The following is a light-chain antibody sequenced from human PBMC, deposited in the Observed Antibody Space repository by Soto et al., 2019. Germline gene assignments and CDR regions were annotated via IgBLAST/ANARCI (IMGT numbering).Light chain of an antibody. Sequence: EIVLKKSPATVSWSRGERATLSCRASQSVSSYLAWYQQKPGQAPMLLMYDAASRATGFPARFSGSRPGREFTRPISSLKAEDFAVYYCQQDIDWPLRTCGQGPKMDI. V-gene: IGKV3-11*02. CDR2: DAA. CDR3: QQDIDWPLRT. J-gene: IGKJ1*01. CDR1: QSVSSY.